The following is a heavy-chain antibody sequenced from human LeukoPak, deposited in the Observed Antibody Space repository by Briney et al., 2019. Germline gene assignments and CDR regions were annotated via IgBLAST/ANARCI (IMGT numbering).Heavy chain of an antibody. Sequence: GRSLRLSCSASGFTFDDYAMHWFRQAPGKGLEWVSGISWNSGSLGYADSVKGRFTISRDNAKNSLYLQMNSLRAEDTALYYCAKGPWGSSTNGIDYWGQGTLVTVSS. V-gene: IGHV3-9*01. J-gene: IGHJ4*02. D-gene: IGHD2-2*01. CDR2: ISWNSGSL. CDR3: AKGPWGSSTNGIDY. CDR1: GFTFDDYA.